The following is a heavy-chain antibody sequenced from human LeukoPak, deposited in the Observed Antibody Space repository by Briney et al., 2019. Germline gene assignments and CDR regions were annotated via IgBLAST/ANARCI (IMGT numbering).Heavy chain of an antibody. V-gene: IGHV3-21*01. CDR1: GFTFSSFI. D-gene: IGHD6-19*01. J-gene: IGHJ3*02. Sequence: GGSLRLSCAASGFTFSSFIMNCVRQTPGKGLKGVSCISATSSYIYYADSARGGFTISRDNAKNSLYLQMNSLRAEDTAVYYCARDKTEQWLVLEAFDIWGQGTVVTVSS. CDR3: ARDKTEQWLVLEAFDI. CDR2: ISATSSYI.